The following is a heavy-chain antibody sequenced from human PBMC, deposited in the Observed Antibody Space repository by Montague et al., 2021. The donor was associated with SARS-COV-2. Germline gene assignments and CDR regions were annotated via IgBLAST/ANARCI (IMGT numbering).Heavy chain of an antibody. CDR2: IYYSGST. J-gene: IGHJ5*02. V-gene: IGHV4-39*07. CDR1: GGSISSSSYY. CDR3: ARDGEVVGNWFDP. D-gene: IGHD2-2*01. Sequence: SETLSLTCTVSGGSISSSSYYWGWLRHPPEKGLELIGSIYYSGSTSNNTPLKSRVTISVDTSTNQFSLQLSSVTAADTAVYYCARDGEVVGNWFDPWGQGTLVTVSS.